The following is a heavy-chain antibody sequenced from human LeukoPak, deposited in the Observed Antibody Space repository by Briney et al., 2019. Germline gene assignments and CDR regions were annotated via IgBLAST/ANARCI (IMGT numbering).Heavy chain of an antibody. J-gene: IGHJ6*02. CDR2: INPNSGGT. V-gene: IGHV1-2*04. D-gene: IGHD3-22*01. Sequence: ASVKVSFKASGYTFTGYYMHWVRRAPGQGLEWMGWINPNSGGTNYAQKFQGWVTMTRETSISTAYMELSRLRSDDTAVYYCARDPRPITMIVVRSPDGMDVWGQGTTVTVSS. CDR1: GYTFTGYY. CDR3: ARDPRPITMIVVRSPDGMDV.